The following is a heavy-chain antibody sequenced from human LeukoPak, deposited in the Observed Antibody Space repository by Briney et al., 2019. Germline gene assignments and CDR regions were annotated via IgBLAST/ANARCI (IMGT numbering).Heavy chain of an antibody. D-gene: IGHD1-7*01. Sequence: GGSLRLSCAASGFTFRSYAMNWVRQAPGKGVEWVSAIIGSGDRTYYAGSVKVRFTISRDNSRNTLYLQMNSLRAEDTALYYCAKASGTTLTYGDYWGQGTLVTVSS. CDR2: IIGSGDRT. V-gene: IGHV3-23*01. CDR1: GFTFRSYA. CDR3: AKASGTTLTYGDY. J-gene: IGHJ4*02.